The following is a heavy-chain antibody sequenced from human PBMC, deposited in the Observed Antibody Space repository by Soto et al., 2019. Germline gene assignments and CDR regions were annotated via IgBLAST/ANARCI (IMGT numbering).Heavy chain of an antibody. J-gene: IGHJ4*02. CDR1: GYALTSYG. CDR3: ARDRPNYYDSSGYFFDY. Sequence: ASVNLSCKASGYALTSYGSSWVRQAPEQGFEWMGWISAYSGNTNYAQKLQGRVTMTTDTSTSTAYMELRSLRSDDTAVYYCARDRPNYYDSSGYFFDYWGQGTLVTVSS. D-gene: IGHD3-22*01. CDR2: ISAYSGNT. V-gene: IGHV1-18*01.